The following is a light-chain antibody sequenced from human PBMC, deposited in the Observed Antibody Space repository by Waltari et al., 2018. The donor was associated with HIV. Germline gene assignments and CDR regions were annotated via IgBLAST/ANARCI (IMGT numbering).Light chain of an antibody. Sequence: QSVLTQPPSVSGAPGQKVTVSCTGSSSNIGAGYDVHWYQQFPGTAPKLRFYGTGSGPSGVPDRFSASKAGTSASLAITGLQAEDEADYYCQSFDKSLRDTVVFGGGTKVSVL. J-gene: IGLJ2*01. CDR2: GTG. V-gene: IGLV1-40*01. CDR3: QSFDKSLRDTVV. CDR1: SSNIGAGYD.